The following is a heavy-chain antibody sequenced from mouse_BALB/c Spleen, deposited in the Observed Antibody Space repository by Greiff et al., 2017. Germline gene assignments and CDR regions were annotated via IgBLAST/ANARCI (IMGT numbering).Heavy chain of an antibody. CDR3: ARYGSSFMDY. V-gene: IGHV1S137*01. J-gene: IGHJ4*01. CDR2: ISTYYGDA. Sequence: QVHVKQSGAELVRPGVSVKISCKGSGYTFTDYAMHWVKQSHAKSLEWIGVISTYYGDASYNQKFKGKATMTVDKSSSTAYMELARLTSEDSAIYYCARYGSSFMDYWGQGTSVTVSS. D-gene: IGHD1-1*01. CDR1: GYTFTDYA.